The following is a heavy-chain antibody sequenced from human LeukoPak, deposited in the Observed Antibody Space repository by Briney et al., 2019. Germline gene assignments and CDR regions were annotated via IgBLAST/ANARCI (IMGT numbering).Heavy chain of an antibody. CDR1: GFTFSSYS. V-gene: IGHV3-7*01. CDR3: ARVASYAFDT. J-gene: IGHJ3*02. CDR2: IKQDGSEK. Sequence: GGSLRLSCAASGFTFSSYSIHWIRQAPGKGLEWVANIKQDGSEKYYVDSVKGRFTISRDNAKNSLYLQMNSLRAEDTAVYYCARVASYAFDTWGQGTMVTVSS. D-gene: IGHD6-6*01.